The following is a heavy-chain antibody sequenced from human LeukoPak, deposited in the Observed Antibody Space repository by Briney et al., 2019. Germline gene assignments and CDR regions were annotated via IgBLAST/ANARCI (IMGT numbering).Heavy chain of an antibody. CDR3: ARGDFNDNGDYVDAFDV. Sequence: PGGSLRLSCAASGFTFSSYSMNWVRQAPGKGLEWVSYISSSSSTIYYADSVKGRFTISRDNAKNSLYLQVNSLRVEDTAVYYCARGDFNDNGDYVDAFDVWGQGTMVTVSS. J-gene: IGHJ3*01. CDR1: GFTFSSYS. V-gene: IGHV3-48*01. CDR2: ISSSSSTI. D-gene: IGHD4-17*01.